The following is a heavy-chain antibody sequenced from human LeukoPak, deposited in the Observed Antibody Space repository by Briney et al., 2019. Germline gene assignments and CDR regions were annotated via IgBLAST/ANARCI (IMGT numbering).Heavy chain of an antibody. V-gene: IGHV3-74*01. CDR2: INSDGSST. Sequence: GGSLRLSCAASGFTFSSYWMHWVRQPPGKGLVCISRINSDGSSTSYADSVKGGFTISRDNAKTTLYLQMNSLRAEDTAVYYCARDSKMATFDYWGQGTLVTVSS. D-gene: IGHD5-24*01. CDR1: GFTFSSYW. J-gene: IGHJ4*02. CDR3: ARDSKMATFDY.